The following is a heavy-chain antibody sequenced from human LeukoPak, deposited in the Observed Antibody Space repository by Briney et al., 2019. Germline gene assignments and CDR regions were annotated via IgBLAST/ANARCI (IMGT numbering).Heavy chain of an antibody. CDR3: ARGGYYYDSSGPDY. V-gene: IGHV3-53*01. CDR1: GFTVSSNY. CDR2: IYSGGST. Sequence: PGGSLRLSCAASGFTVSSNYMSWVRQAPGKGLEWVSVIYSGGSTYYADSVKGRFTISRDNSKNTLYLQMNSLRAEDTAVYYCARGGYYYDSSGPDYWGQGTLVTVSS. D-gene: IGHD3-22*01. J-gene: IGHJ4*02.